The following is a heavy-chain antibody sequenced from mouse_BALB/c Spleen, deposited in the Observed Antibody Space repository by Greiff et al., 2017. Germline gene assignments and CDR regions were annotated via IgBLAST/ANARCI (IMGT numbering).Heavy chain of an antibody. Sequence: EVQLVESGGDLVKPGGSLKLSCAASGFTFSSYGMSWVRQTPDKRLEWVATISSGGSYTYYPDSVKGRFTISRDNAKNTLYLQMSSLKSEDTAMYYCARYGNYFDDWGQGTTLTVSS. V-gene: IGHV5-6*01. CDR2: ISSGGSYT. CDR3: ARYGNYFDD. CDR1: GFTFSSYG. D-gene: IGHD2-1*01. J-gene: IGHJ2*01.